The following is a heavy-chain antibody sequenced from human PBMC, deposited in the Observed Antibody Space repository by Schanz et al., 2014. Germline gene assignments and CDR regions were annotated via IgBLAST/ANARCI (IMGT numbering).Heavy chain of an antibody. D-gene: IGHD3-10*01. V-gene: IGHV3-7*04. CDR2: IKHDGSVK. Sequence: EVQLVESGGGLVQPGGSLRLSCTASGFTFSDYWMSWVRQAPGKGPEWVANIKHDGSVKDYVDSVEGRFTISRDNAKNSLYLQMTSLRAEDTAVYYCVRDILHRVYDSGSPWGQGTLVTVSS. CDR1: GFTFSDYW. CDR3: VRDILHRVYDSGSP. J-gene: IGHJ5*02.